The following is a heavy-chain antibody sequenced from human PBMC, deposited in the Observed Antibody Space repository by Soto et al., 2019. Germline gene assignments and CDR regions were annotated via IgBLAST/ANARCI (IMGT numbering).Heavy chain of an antibody. Sequence: QVQLVQSGAEVKKPGSSVKVSCKASVGTFSSYAISWVRQAPGQGLEWMGGIIPIFGTADYAQKFQGRVTITADESTSTGNMELSSLRSEDTAVYYCASHYDSSGYYERGLDYWGQGTLVTVSS. D-gene: IGHD3-22*01. V-gene: IGHV1-69*12. CDR3: ASHYDSSGYYERGLDY. CDR1: VGTFSSYA. CDR2: IIPIFGTA. J-gene: IGHJ4*02.